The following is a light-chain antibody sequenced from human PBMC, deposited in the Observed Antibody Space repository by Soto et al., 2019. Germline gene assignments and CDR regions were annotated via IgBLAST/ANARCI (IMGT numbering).Light chain of an antibody. Sequence: QSVLTQPPSASGTPGQRVTISCSGTSSNIGTYTVNWYQQLPGTAPKLLIYTDYQRPSGVPDRFSGSKSGTSASLAINGLHSEDGAYYYCASWDDNLNGGVFGGGTKVTVL. V-gene: IGLV1-44*01. J-gene: IGLJ3*02. CDR1: SSNIGTYT. CDR2: TDY. CDR3: ASWDDNLNGGV.